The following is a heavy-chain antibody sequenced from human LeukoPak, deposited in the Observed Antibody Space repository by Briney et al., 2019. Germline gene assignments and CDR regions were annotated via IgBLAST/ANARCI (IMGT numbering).Heavy chain of an antibody. D-gene: IGHD3-3*01. CDR2: INPNSGGT. V-gene: IGHV1-2*06. CDR3: ALPDEDDFWGGYNY. J-gene: IGHJ4*02. Sequence: ASVKVSCKASGYTFTGYYMHWVRQAPGQGLEWMGRINPNSGGTNYAQKFQGRVTMTRDTSISTAYMELSRLRSDDTAVYYCALPDEDDFWGGYNYWGQGTLVTVSS. CDR1: GYTFTGYY.